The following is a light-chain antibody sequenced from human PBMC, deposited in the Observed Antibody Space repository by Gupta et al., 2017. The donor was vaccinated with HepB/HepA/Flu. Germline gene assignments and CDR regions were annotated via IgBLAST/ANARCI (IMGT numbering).Light chain of an antibody. CDR3: QQDNTSWT. CDR1: HSVGCD. V-gene: IGKV3-15*01. CDR2: STS. Sequence: VMTQSPGTLSVSPGERATLSCWASHSVGCDLAWYQQKPGQAPRLIINSTSARAGGTPDRFSGSGDTKEFTLTSNREQYEVAADYYDQQDNTSWTFGQGTKVEI. J-gene: IGKJ1*01.